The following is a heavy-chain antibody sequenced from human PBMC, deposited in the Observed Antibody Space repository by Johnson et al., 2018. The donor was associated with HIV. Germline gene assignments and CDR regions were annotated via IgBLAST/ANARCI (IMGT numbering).Heavy chain of an antibody. CDR3: ARDKGLGDAFDI. D-gene: IGHD3-16*01. CDR1: GFTVSSNY. Sequence: VQLVESWGGLVQPGGSLRLSCAASGFTVSSNYMSWVRQAPGKGLEWVSVINSGGSTYYEDSVKGRFTISRDNSKNTLYLQMNSLRAEDTAVYYCARDKGLGDAFDIWGQGTMVTVSS. J-gene: IGHJ3*02. CDR2: INSGGST. V-gene: IGHV3-66*01.